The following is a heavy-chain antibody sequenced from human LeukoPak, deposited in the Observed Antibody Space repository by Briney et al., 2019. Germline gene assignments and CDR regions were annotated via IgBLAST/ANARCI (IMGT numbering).Heavy chain of an antibody. CDR2: IIPIFGTA. V-gene: IGHV1-69*05. CDR1: GGTFSSYA. Sequence: SVKVSCKASGGTFSSYAISWVLQAPGQGLEWMGRIIPIFGTANYAQKFQGRVTITTDESTSTAYMELSSLRSEDTAVYYCARDGGLGAFDIWGQGTMVTVSS. J-gene: IGHJ3*02. CDR3: ARDGGLGAFDI. D-gene: IGHD3-16*01.